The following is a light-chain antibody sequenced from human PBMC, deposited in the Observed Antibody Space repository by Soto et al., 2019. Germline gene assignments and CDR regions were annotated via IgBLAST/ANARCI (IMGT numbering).Light chain of an antibody. CDR1: QYVSVRF. J-gene: IGKJ1*01. Sequence: IVLTQSQGTLSLSPGESATLSCRASQYVSVRFLAWYQQKPGQAPRLLIYGASDRATGIPDRFTGSGSGTDFTLTINRLEPEDFAVYFCQHYGSSPQPSGQGTKVDI. CDR2: GAS. CDR3: QHYGSSPQP. V-gene: IGKV3-20*01.